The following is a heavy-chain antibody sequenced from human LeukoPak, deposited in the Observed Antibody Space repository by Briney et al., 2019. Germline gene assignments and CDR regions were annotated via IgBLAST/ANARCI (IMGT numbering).Heavy chain of an antibody. Sequence: GGSLRLSCAASGFTFSDYYMSWIRQAPGKGLEWVSYISSSGSTIYYADSVKGRFTISRDNAKNSLYLQMNSLRAEDTAVYYCARRGYCSSTSCLVFDYWGQGTLVTVSS. D-gene: IGHD2-2*01. V-gene: IGHV3-11*04. CDR2: ISSSGSTI. J-gene: IGHJ4*02. CDR1: GFTFSDYY. CDR3: ARRGYCSSTSCLVFDY.